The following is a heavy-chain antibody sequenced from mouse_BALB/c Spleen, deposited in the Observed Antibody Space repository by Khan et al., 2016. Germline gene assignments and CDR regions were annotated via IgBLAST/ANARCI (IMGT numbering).Heavy chain of an antibody. Sequence: QVQLKESGPGLVAPSRSLSITCTVSGVSLTGYGVNWVRQPPGKGLEWLGKIWGDGCTDYNSALKSRLSINRDNSKSQVFLTMNCLQTDDTARYSCARALYYSVSSYVSYAMDYWGQGTSVTVSS. V-gene: IGHV2-6-7*01. D-gene: IGHD1-1*01. CDR1: GVSLTGYG. CDR3: ARALYYSVSSYVSYAMDY. J-gene: IGHJ4*01. CDR2: IWGDGCT.